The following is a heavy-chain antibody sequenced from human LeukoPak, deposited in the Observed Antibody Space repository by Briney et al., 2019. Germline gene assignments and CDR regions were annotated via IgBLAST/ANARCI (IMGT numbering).Heavy chain of an antibody. D-gene: IGHD1-26*01. J-gene: IGHJ4*02. CDR1: GFTFSSYS. CDR3: ARDRTREWELLVDY. CDR2: ISSSSSYI. V-gene: IGHV3-21*01. Sequence: PGGSLGLSCAASGFTFSSYSMNWVRQAPGKGLEWVSSISSSSSYIYYADSVKGRFTISRDNAKNSLYLQMNSLRAEDTAVYYCARDRTREWELLVDYWGQGTLVTVSS.